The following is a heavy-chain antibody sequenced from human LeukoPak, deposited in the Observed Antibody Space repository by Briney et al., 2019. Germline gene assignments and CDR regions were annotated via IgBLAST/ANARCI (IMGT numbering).Heavy chain of an antibody. CDR3: ARAGYSGYDYGGTGFDY. V-gene: IGHV3-48*04. CDR1: GFTFSGYS. J-gene: IGHJ4*02. D-gene: IGHD5-12*01. Sequence: PGGSLRLSCAASGFTFSGYSLNWVRQAPGKGLDWVSYISSSSSTIYYADSVKGRFTISRDNAKNSLYLQMNSLRAEDTAVYYCARAGYSGYDYGGTGFDYWGQGTLVTVSS. CDR2: ISSSSSTI.